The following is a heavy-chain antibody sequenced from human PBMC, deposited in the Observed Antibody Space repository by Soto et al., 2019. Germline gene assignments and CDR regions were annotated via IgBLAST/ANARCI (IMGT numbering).Heavy chain of an antibody. CDR1: GFTFRAYA. CDR3: AKASPYEYVWGSFRYYFDH. J-gene: IGHJ4*02. Sequence: LTLSGEASGFTFRAYAMTWFRQAPVKGLEWVSGISGSGDRTHYADSVKGRFSISRDNSQNTLHLQMNSLRAEDTGVYYCAKASPYEYVWGSFRYYFDHWGQGALVTGSS. CDR2: ISGSGDRT. D-gene: IGHD3-16*02. V-gene: IGHV3-23*01.